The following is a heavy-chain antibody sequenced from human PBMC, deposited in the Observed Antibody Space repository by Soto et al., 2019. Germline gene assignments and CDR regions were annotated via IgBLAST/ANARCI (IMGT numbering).Heavy chain of an antibody. J-gene: IGHJ4*02. CDR3: ARAFYDSSGYYLYPSDY. V-gene: IGHV3-48*03. CDR2: ISSSGSTI. Sequence: PGGSLRVSWAASGFTFSRYEMNWVREAPGKGLEWVSYISSSGSTIYYADSVKGRFTISRDNAKNSLYLQMNSLRAEDTAVYYCARAFYDSSGYYLYPSDYLGQ. CDR1: GFTFSRYE. D-gene: IGHD3-22*01.